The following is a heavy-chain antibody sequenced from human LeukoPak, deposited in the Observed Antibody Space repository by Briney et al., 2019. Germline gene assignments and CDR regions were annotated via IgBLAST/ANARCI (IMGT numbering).Heavy chain of an antibody. D-gene: IGHD3-22*01. J-gene: IGHJ4*02. CDR2: ISAYNGDT. CDR3: ARDPSNTSGNYPYFDY. Sequence: GASVKVSCKASGYTFTRQGISWVRQAPGQGLEWMGWISAYNGDTKYAQNFQGRVTITTDTSTTTAYMELRSLRFDDTAVYYCARDPSNTSGNYPYFDYWGQGTLVTVSS. V-gene: IGHV1-18*01. CDR1: GYTFTRQG.